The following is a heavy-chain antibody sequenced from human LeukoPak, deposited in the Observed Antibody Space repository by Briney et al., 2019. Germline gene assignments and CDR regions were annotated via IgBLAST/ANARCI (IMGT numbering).Heavy chain of an antibody. J-gene: IGHJ4*02. V-gene: IGHV3-23*01. CDR3: ARRVGATGFDY. D-gene: IGHD1-26*01. CDR1: GFTFSVYA. CDR2: ISGSASTT. Sequence: GGSLRLSCAASGFTFSVYAMSWVRQAPGKGLEWVSGISGSASTTSYADSVKGRFTISRDNSKNTLYLQMNSLRAEDTAVYYCARRVGATGFDYWGQGTLVTVSS.